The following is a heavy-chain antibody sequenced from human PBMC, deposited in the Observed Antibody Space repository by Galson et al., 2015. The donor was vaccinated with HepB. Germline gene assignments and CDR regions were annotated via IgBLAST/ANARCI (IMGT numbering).Heavy chain of an antibody. J-gene: IGHJ4*02. V-gene: IGHV2-5*02. CDR3: AHRPSTAMVPFFDF. D-gene: IGHD5-18*01. CDR2: IYWDGNK. Sequence: PALVKPTQTLTLTCTFSGLSLSTSGVGVGWIRQPPGKALEWLALIYWDGNKSYSPSLKTRLTITKDTSKNQVVLAMTDMDPVDTATYYCAHRPSTAMVPFFDFWGQGTLVTVSS. CDR1: GLSLSTSGVG.